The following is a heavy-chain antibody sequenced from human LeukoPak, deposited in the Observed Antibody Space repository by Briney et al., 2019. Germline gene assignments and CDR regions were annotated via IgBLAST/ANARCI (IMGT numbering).Heavy chain of an antibody. CDR1: GFTFSSYE. Sequence: GGSLRLSCAASGFTFSSYEMNWVRQTPGKGLERVSYISSSGSTIYYAESVKGRFTTFRDTAENTLYLQMNSLRDEDTAVYYCARHPPITMVRGVIIPYYYYGMDVWGQGTTVTVSS. D-gene: IGHD3-10*01. J-gene: IGHJ6*02. V-gene: IGHV3-48*03. CDR2: ISSSGSTI. CDR3: ARHPPITMVRGVIIPYYYYGMDV.